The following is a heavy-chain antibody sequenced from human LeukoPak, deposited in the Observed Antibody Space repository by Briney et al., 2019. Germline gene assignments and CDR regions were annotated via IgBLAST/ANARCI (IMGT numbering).Heavy chain of an antibody. CDR3: ARRSTAMTTGFDY. V-gene: IGHV4-39*01. J-gene: IGHJ4*02. D-gene: IGHD5-18*01. CDR2: IYYSGGT. CDR1: GGSISSSSYY. Sequence: SETLSLTCTVSGGSISSSSYYWGWIRQPPGKGLEWIGSIYYSGGTYYNPSLKSRVTISVDTSKNQFSLKLSSVTAADTAVYYCARRSTAMTTGFDYWGQGTLVTVSS.